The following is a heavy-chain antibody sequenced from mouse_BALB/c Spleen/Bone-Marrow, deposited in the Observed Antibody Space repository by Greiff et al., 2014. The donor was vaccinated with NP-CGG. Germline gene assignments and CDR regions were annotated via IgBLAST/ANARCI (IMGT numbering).Heavy chain of an antibody. CDR1: GYTFTDYA. Sequence: VKLVESGPELVRPGVSVKISCKGSGYTFTDYAMHWVKQSHAKSLEWIGVISTYSGNTNYNQKFKGKATVTVDKSSSTAYMELARLTSEDSAIYYCASPIYYGNYEGFAYWGQGTLVTVSA. V-gene: IGHV1-67*01. D-gene: IGHD2-1*01. CDR3: ASPIYYGNYEGFAY. CDR2: ISTYSGNT. J-gene: IGHJ3*01.